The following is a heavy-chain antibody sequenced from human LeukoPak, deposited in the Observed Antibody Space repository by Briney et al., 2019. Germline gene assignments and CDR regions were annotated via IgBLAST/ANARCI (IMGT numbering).Heavy chain of an antibody. J-gene: IGHJ3*02. D-gene: IGHD3-22*01. V-gene: IGHV4-59*01. CDR1: RGSLSPNY. CDR2: IHYIGIT. Sequence: SETLSLTCTVSRGSLSPNYWTWIRQPPGKGLEWIGYIHYIGITNYNPSLKSRVTISLDTSRNQFSLRLSSETAADTAVYYCARLLDYDSSGYPDTFDIWGQGTMVTVSS. CDR3: ARLLDYDSSGYPDTFDI.